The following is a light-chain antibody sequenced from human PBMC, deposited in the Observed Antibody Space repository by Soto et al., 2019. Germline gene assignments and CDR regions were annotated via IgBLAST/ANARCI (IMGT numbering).Light chain of an antibody. CDR3: SSYTSSSTLV. J-gene: IGLJ2*01. CDR1: SSDVGGYNY. CDR2: EVS. V-gene: IGLV2-14*01. Sequence: QSALTQPASVXGSXXXXXXISCTGTSSDVGGYNYVSWYQQHPGKAPKLMIYEVSNRPSGVSNRFSGSKSGNTASLTISGLQAEDEADYYCSSYTSSSTLVFGGGTKLTVL.